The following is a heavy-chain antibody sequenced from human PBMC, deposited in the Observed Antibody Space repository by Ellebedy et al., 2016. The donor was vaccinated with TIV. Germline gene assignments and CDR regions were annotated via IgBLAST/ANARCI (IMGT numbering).Heavy chain of an antibody. Sequence: SQTLSLTCAISGDSVSSNSVAWNWIRQSPSRGLEWLGRTYYRSKWNNDYAVSVKSRITINPETSKNQFSLQLNSVTAEDTAVYYCARLSYETSGTDYWGQGTLVTVSS. CDR2: TYYRSKWNN. D-gene: IGHD3-22*01. J-gene: IGHJ4*02. V-gene: IGHV6-1*01. CDR3: ARLSYETSGTDY. CDR1: GDSVSSNSVA.